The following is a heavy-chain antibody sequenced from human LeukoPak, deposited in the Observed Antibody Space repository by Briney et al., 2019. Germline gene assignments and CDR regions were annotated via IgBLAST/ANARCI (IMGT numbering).Heavy chain of an antibody. CDR1: GGSFSDYY. Sequence: PSETLSLTCAVYGGSFSDYYWNWIRQPPGKGLEWIGEINHSGSTDYNPSLKSRVSISVDTSKNQFSLKLSSVTAADTAVYYCARAAAGIDYYYYYMDVWGKGTTVTVSS. CDR2: INHSGST. D-gene: IGHD6-13*01. J-gene: IGHJ6*03. CDR3: ARAAAGIDYYYYYMDV. V-gene: IGHV4-34*01.